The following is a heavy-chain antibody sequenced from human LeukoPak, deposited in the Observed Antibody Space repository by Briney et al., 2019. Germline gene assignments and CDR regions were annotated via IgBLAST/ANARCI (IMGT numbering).Heavy chain of an antibody. V-gene: IGHV1-46*01. J-gene: IGHJ5*02. CDR3: ARGEASNDFWSGPYNWFDP. Sequence: ASVKVSCKASGYTFTSYYMHWVRQAPGQGLEWMGIINPSGGSTSYAQKFQGRVTMTRDTSTSTVYMELSSLRSEDTAVYYRARGEASNDFWSGPYNWFDPWGQGTLVTVSS. D-gene: IGHD3-3*01. CDR2: INPSGGST. CDR1: GYTFTSYY.